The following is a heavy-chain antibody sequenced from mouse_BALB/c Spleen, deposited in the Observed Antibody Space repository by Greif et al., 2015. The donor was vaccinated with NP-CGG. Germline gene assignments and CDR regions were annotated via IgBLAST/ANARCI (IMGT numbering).Heavy chain of an antibody. CDR3: ARKGLIYYDYDVAY. Sequence: QVQLQQPGAELMKPGASVKISCKATGYTFSSYWIEWVKQRPGHGLEWIGEILPGSGSTNYNEKFKGKATFTADTSSNTAYMQLSSLTSEDSAVYYCARKGLIYYDYDVAYWGQGTLVTVSA. J-gene: IGHJ3*01. CDR2: ILPGSGST. CDR1: GYTFSSYW. V-gene: IGHV1-9*01. D-gene: IGHD2-4*01.